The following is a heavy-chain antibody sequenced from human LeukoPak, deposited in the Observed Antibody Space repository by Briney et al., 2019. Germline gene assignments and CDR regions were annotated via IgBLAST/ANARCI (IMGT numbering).Heavy chain of an antibody. V-gene: IGHV4-34*01. CDR1: VGSFSGYY. CDR3: GRGKGLRFLEWLLATHKLFDY. D-gene: IGHD3-3*01. CDR2: INHSGSN. Sequence: SETLSLTCAVYVGSFSGYYWSWIRHPPGKGLEWVGEINHSGSNNYNPSLKRRVAISLDKPKNQFSCNLGSVTAADTAVYYCGRGKGLRFLEWLLATHKLFDYWGQGTLVTVSS. J-gene: IGHJ4*02.